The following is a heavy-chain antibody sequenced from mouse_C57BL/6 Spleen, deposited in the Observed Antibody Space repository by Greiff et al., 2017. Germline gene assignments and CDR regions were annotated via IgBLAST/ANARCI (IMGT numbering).Heavy chain of an antibody. Sequence: EVHLVESGGGLVKPGGSLKLSCAASGFTFSDYGMHWVRQAPEKGLEWVAYISSGSSTIYYADTVKGRFTISRDNAKNTLFLQMTSLRSEDTAMYYCARHYGNFWYFDVWGTGTTVTVSS. V-gene: IGHV5-17*01. D-gene: IGHD2-1*01. CDR3: ARHYGNFWYFDV. J-gene: IGHJ1*03. CDR1: GFTFSDYG. CDR2: ISSGSSTI.